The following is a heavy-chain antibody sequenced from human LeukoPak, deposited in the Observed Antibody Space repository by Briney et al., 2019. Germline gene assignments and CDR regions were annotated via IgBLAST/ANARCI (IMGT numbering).Heavy chain of an antibody. CDR3: AKESRGSSPEF. CDR1: GFTFDTYS. V-gene: IGHV3-23*01. J-gene: IGHJ1*01. Sequence: GGSLRLSCAASGFTFDTYSMSWLRQAPGKGLEWVSAITGSGDDAYYADSVHGRFTMSRDNSKSTLYLQMSSLRVEDTAVYYCAKESRGSSPEFWGQGTLVTVSS. D-gene: IGHD1-26*01. CDR2: ITGSGDDA.